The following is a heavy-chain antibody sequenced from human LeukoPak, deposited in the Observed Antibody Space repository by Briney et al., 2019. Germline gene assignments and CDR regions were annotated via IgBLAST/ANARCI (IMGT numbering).Heavy chain of an antibody. CDR2: INAGNGNT. Sequence: GASGKVSCKAFGYTFTSYAMHWVRQAPGQRLEWMGWINAGNGNTKYSQKFQGRVTITRDTSASTAYMELNSLRAEDTAVYYCAKEGDPNWFDPWDQGTLVTVSS. CDR1: GYTFTSYA. CDR3: AKEGDPNWFDP. V-gene: IGHV1-3*01. J-gene: IGHJ5*02.